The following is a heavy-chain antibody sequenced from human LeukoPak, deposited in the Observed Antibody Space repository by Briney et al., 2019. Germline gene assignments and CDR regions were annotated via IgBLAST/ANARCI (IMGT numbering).Heavy chain of an antibody. J-gene: IGHJ6*04. CDR2: INHSGST. Sequence: SETPSLTCAVYGGSFSGYYWSWIRQPPGKGLEWIGEINHSGSTNYNPSLKSRVTISVDTSKNQFSLKLSSVTAADTAVYYCARGGIAAAGMGGDMDVWGKGTTVTVSS. CDR3: ARGGIAAAGMGGDMDV. V-gene: IGHV4-34*01. CDR1: GGSFSGYY. D-gene: IGHD6-13*01.